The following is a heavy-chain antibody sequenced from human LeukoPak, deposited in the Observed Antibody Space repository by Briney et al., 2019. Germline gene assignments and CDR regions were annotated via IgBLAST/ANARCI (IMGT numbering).Heavy chain of an antibody. V-gene: IGHV1-46*01. CDR1: GYTFTSYY. D-gene: IGHD3-3*01. CDR3: ARDRITIFGVVIPGSFDY. J-gene: IGHJ4*02. Sequence: ASVKVSCKASGYTFTSYYMHWVRQAPGQGLEWMGIINPSGGSTSYAQKFQGRVTMTRDTSTSTVYMEPSSLRSEDTAVYYCARDRITIFGVVIPGSFDYWGQGTLVTVSS. CDR2: INPSGGST.